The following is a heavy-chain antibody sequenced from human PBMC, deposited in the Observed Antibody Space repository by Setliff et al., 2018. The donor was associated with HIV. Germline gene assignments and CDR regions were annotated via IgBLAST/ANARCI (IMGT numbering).Heavy chain of an antibody. J-gene: IGHJ6*03. Sequence: PSETLSLTCAVSGDSISSSIYYWGWIRQPPGKGLEWIGSVYYGGSTYYNPSLKSRVTISADTSKNQISLKLNSVTAADTAVYYCARGIGPLPNWENFYYSMDVWGKGTTVTVSS. CDR3: ARGIGPLPNWENFYYSMDV. CDR2: VYYGGST. CDR1: GDSISSSIYY. V-gene: IGHV4-39*01. D-gene: IGHD1-26*01.